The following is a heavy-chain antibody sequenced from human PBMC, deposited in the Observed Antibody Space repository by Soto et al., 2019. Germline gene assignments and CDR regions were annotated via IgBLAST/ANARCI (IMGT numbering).Heavy chain of an antibody. D-gene: IGHD3-3*01. J-gene: IGHJ4*02. CDR2: ISGGGGTT. CDR1: GVTFSNSA. V-gene: IGHV3-23*01. CDR3: AQDLSFWSGEGDY. Sequence: EVQLLESGGGLVQPGGSLRLSCAASGVTFSNSAMSWVRQAPGKGLEWVSGISGGGGTTDYADSVKGRFSISRDNSKNTLYLEMNSLRAEDTAVYYCAQDLSFWSGEGDYWGQGTLVTVSS.